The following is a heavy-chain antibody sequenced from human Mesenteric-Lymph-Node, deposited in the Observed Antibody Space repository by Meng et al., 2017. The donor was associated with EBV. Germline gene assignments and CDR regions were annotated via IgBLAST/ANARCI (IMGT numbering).Heavy chain of an antibody. CDR2: IFYSGST. J-gene: IGHJ4*02. CDR1: GGSLTSSSYF. D-gene: IGHD4-17*01. V-gene: IGHV4-39*07. CDR3: AGPDYGNNWGRFDY. Sequence: LQLQELGPRLXKPSETLSLXCTVSGGSLTSSSYFWGWIRQPPGKGLEWIGSIFYSGSTYYNPSLESRVTISVDTSRNQFSLKLTSVTAADTAVYYCAGPDYGNNWGRFDYWGQGTLVTASS.